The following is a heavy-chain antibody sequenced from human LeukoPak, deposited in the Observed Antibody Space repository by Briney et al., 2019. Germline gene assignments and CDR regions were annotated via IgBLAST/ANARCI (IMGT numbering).Heavy chain of an antibody. V-gene: IGHV1-18*01. CDR3: ARAPGYSSGWYPGNHAFDI. CDR2: ISAYNGNT. CDR1: GYTFTSYG. D-gene: IGHD6-19*01. Sequence: ASVKVSCKASGYTFTSYGISWVRQAPRQGLEWMGWISAYNGNTNYAQKLQGRVTMTTDTSTSTAYMELRSLRSDDTAVYYCARAPGYSSGWYPGNHAFDIWGQGTMVTVSS. J-gene: IGHJ3*02.